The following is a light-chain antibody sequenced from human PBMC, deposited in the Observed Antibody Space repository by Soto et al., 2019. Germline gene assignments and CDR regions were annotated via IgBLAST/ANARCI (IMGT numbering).Light chain of an antibody. V-gene: IGKV3-20*01. Sequence: EIVLTQSPGTLSLSPGERATLSCRASQSVSSSFLAWYQQKPGQAPRLLIYGASSRATGIPDRFSGSGSGTEFTLTISSLQSEDFAVYYCQQYNNCPGTFGQGTKVDX. CDR1: QSVSSSF. CDR2: GAS. CDR3: QQYNNCPGT. J-gene: IGKJ1*01.